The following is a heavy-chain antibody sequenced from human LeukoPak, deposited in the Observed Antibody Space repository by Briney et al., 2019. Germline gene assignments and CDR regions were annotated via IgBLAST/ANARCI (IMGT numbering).Heavy chain of an antibody. CDR1: GYTFTSYG. D-gene: IGHD3-9*01. Sequence: GASVKVSCKASGYTFTSYGISWVRQAPGQGLEWMGWISAYNGNTNYAQKLQGRVTMTTDTSTSTAYMELRSLRSDDTAVYYCARMGYYDILTGYSYYFDYWGQGTLVTVSS. J-gene: IGHJ4*02. CDR2: ISAYNGNT. V-gene: IGHV1-18*01. CDR3: ARMGYYDILTGYSYYFDY.